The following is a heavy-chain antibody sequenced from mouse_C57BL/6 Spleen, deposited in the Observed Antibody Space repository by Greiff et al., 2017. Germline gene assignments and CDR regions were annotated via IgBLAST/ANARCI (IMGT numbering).Heavy chain of an antibody. D-gene: IGHD1-1*01. CDR3: VRQYYGDFFDY. Sequence: GGGLVQPKGSLKLSCAASGFSFNTYAMNWVRQAPGKGLEWVARIRSKSNNYATYYADSVKDRFTISRDDSESMLYLQMNNLKTEDTAMYYCVRQYYGDFFDYWGQGTTLTVSS. CDR2: IRSKSNNYAT. CDR1: GFSFNTYA. J-gene: IGHJ2*01. V-gene: IGHV10-1*01.